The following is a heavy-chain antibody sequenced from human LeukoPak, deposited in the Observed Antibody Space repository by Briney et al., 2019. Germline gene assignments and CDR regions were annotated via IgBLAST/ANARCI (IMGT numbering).Heavy chain of an antibody. CDR3: ASLGYCSSTSCYNYMDV. D-gene: IGHD2-2*02. J-gene: IGHJ6*03. V-gene: IGHV4-4*07. Sequence: PSETLSLTCTVSGGSISSYYWSWIRQPAGKGLEWIGRIYTSGSTNYNPSLKSRVTMSVDTSKNQFSLKLSSVTAADTAAYYCASLGYCSSTSCYNYMDVWGKGTTVTVSS. CDR1: GGSISSYY. CDR2: IYTSGST.